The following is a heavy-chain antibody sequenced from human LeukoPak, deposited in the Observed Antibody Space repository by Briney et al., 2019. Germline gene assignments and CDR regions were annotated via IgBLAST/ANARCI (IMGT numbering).Heavy chain of an antibody. CDR1: GFTFSSYG. Sequence: GGSLRLCCAASGFTFSSYGMQWVRQAPGKGLEWVAVIWYDGSNKYYADSVKGRFSISRDNSKNTLYLQMNSLRAEDTAVYYCAKDSKDYYYYYMDVWGKGTTVTVSS. J-gene: IGHJ6*03. CDR3: AKDSKDYYYYYMDV. CDR2: IWYDGSNK. V-gene: IGHV3-33*06.